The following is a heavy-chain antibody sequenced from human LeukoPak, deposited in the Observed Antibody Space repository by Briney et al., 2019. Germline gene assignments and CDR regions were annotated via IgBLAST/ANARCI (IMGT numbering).Heavy chain of an antibody. CDR2: ISYDGSNK. CDR1: GFTFSSYA. J-gene: IGHJ1*01. CDR3: ARDPGIAVAGTKGYFQH. V-gene: IGHV3-30-3*01. Sequence: GRSLRLSCAASGFTFSSYAMHWVRQAPGKGLEWVAVISYDGSNKYYADSVKGRFTISRDNSKNTLYLQMNSLRAEDTAVYYCARDPGIAVAGTKGYFQHWGQGTLVTVSS. D-gene: IGHD6-19*01.